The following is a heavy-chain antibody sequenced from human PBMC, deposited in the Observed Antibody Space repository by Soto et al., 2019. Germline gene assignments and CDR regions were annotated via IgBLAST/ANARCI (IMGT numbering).Heavy chain of an antibody. CDR1: GYTFTNYY. CDR3: ARDLGYGGNSGAFDV. CDR2: INPNRGGT. V-gene: IGHV1-2*02. J-gene: IGHJ3*01. D-gene: IGHD4-17*01. Sequence: QVQLVQSGAEVKKPGASVKVSCEASGYTFTNYYIHWVRQARGHGLEWMGWINPNRGGTNFAQKFQGRVSMTRDTSITTAYMELNRLTSDDTAVYYCARDLGYGGNSGAFDVWGQGTMITVSS.